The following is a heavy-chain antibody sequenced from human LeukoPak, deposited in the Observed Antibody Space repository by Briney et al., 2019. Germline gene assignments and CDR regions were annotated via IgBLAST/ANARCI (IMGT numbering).Heavy chain of an antibody. Sequence: SETLSLTCTVSGGSISSSSYYWGWIRQPPGKGLEWIGSIYYSVSTYYNPSLKCRVTISVDTSNNQFSLKLSSVTAADTAVYYCARDYYGSGSSNWFDPWGQGTLVTVSS. CDR1: GGSISSSSYY. V-gene: IGHV4-39*07. D-gene: IGHD3-10*01. CDR3: ARDYYGSGSSNWFDP. CDR2: IYYSVST. J-gene: IGHJ5*02.